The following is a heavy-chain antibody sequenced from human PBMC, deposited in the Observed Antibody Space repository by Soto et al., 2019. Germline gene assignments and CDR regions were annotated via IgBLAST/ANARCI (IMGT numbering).Heavy chain of an antibody. Sequence: VQMVESGGGLVKPGGSLRLSCEASGFTFTDAWMTWVRQSPGKGLEWVGRIKRQAEGGTTDYAAPVKGTFTISRDESKNTPLLHMNSVKIEDSGVYYCMPWDYDSWSGYHPYNWFDPWGQATLVTVSS. D-gene: IGHD3-3*01. CDR2: IKRQAEGGTT. CDR1: GFTFTDAW. J-gene: IGHJ5*02. V-gene: IGHV3-15*01. CDR3: MPWDYDSWSGYHPYNWFDP.